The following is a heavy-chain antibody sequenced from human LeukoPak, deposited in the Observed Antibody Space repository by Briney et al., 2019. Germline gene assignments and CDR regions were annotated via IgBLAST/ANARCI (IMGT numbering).Heavy chain of an antibody. D-gene: IGHD6-19*01. J-gene: IGHJ4*02. CDR3: ARAFHPVAGSY. Sequence: GGSLRLSCAASGFTFSSYIMNWVRQAPGKGLEWVSSISSSSSYIYYADSVKGRFTISRDNAKNSLYLQMNSLRAEDTAVYYCARAFHPVAGSYWGQGTLVTVSS. CDR1: GFTFSSYI. V-gene: IGHV3-21*01. CDR2: ISSSSSYI.